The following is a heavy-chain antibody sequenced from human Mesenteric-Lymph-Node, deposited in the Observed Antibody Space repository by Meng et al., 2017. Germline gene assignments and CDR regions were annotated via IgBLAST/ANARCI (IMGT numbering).Heavy chain of an antibody. Sequence: SETLSLTCTVSGGSISHYYWSWIRQPPGKGLEWIGYIYYSGSTNYNPSLKSRVTISVDTSKNQFSLKLSSVTAADTAVYYCARVKLSGSGSYYYYYYGMDVWGQGTTVTVSS. CDR2: IYYSGST. CDR1: GGSISHYY. V-gene: IGHV4-59*01. D-gene: IGHD3-10*01. CDR3: ARVKLSGSGSYYYYYYGMDV. J-gene: IGHJ6*02.